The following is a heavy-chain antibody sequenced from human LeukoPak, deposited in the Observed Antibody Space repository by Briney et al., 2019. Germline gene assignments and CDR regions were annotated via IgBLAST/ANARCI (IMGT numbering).Heavy chain of an antibody. D-gene: IGHD1-1*01. V-gene: IGHV4-59*08. CDR3: VCYTSIGGHLEVY. CDR1: GGSISSYY. J-gene: IGHJ4*02. CDR2: THYGGST. Sequence: SETLSLTCSVSGGSISSYYWTWIRQPPGRGLEWIGYTHYGGSTSYSSSLKSRVTISVDTSKNQFSLRLTIVTAAAAAVYYCVCYTSIGGHLEVYWGEGTLVTVSS.